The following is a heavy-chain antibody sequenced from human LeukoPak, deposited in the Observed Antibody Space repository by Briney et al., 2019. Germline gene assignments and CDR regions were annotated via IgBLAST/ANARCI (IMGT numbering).Heavy chain of an antibody. J-gene: IGHJ3*02. CDR3: ARGGGPGLDAFDI. D-gene: IGHD4-23*01. Sequence: GSLRLSCEASGFTFSHFGMHWIRQPPGKGLEWIGEINHSGSTNYNPSLKSRVTISVDTSKNQFSLKLSSVTAADTAVYYCARGGGPGLDAFDIWGQGTMVTVSS. CDR1: GFTFSHFG. V-gene: IGHV4-34*01. CDR2: INHSGST.